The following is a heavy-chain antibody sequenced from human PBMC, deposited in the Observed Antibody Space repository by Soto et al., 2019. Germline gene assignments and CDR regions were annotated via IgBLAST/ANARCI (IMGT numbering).Heavy chain of an antibody. Sequence: AASVKVSCKASGGTFSSYAISWVRQAPGQGLEWMGGIIPIFGTANYAQKFQGRVTITADKSTSTAYMELSSLRSEDTAVYYCARTPSMIVVVIDYWFDPWGQGTLVTVSS. J-gene: IGHJ5*02. D-gene: IGHD3-22*01. V-gene: IGHV1-69*06. CDR2: IIPIFGTA. CDR3: ARTPSMIVVVIDYWFDP. CDR1: GGTFSSYA.